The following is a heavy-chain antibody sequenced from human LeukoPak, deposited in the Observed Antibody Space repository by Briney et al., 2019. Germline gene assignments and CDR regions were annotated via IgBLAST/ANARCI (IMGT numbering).Heavy chain of an antibody. V-gene: IGHV3-23*01. J-gene: IGHJ4*02. D-gene: IGHD5-18*01. CDR2: ISDSAGSM. CDR1: GFTFSSYA. Sequence: PGGSLRLSCAASGFTFSSYAMSWVRQAPGKGLEWVSAISDSAGSMYYADSVKGRFTISRDNSKNTLYLQMNSLRAEDTAVYYCARGKLWLSPVDYWGQGTLVTVSS. CDR3: ARGKLWLSPVDY.